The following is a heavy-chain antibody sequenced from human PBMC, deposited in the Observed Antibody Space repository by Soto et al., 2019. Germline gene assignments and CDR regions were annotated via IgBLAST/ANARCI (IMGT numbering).Heavy chain of an antibody. Sequence: SETLSLTCSVSGDSISRIDYYWTWIRQHPEKGLEWIGNIYFRGNTYYSPSLESRLTISVDTSKNQFSLKLTSVTAADTDVYYCAREGGSYDSGGYLIRGAFDIWGQGTMVTVSS. D-gene: IGHD3-22*01. V-gene: IGHV4-31*03. J-gene: IGHJ3*02. CDR1: GDSISRIDYY. CDR3: AREGGSYDSGGYLIRGAFDI. CDR2: IYFRGNT.